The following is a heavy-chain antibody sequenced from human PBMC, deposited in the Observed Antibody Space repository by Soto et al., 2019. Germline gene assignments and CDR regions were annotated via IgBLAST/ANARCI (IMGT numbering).Heavy chain of an antibody. D-gene: IGHD5-18*01. CDR3: AGRYSYGSFFDY. CDR2: IYYSGST. CDR1: GDSMSSYY. J-gene: IGHJ4*02. Sequence: SETLSLTCTVSGDSMSSYYWSWIRQPPGKGLEWIGYIYYSGSTNYNPSLKSRVTISVDTSKNQFSLKLSSVTAADTAVYYCAGRYSYGSFFDYWGQGALVTVSS. V-gene: IGHV4-59*01.